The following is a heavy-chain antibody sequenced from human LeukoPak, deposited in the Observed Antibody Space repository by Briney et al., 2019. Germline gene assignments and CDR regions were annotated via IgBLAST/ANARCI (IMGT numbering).Heavy chain of an antibody. CDR3: AKSSYYDASGYYREYYFDY. J-gene: IGHJ4*02. V-gene: IGHV3-23*01. Sequence: GGSLRLACAAYGFTMRNHWMSWVRQAPGKGLEWFSSISGSGGSTHYADSVKGRFTISRDKTKNTLYLQMNSLRAEDTAVYYCAKSSYYDASGYYREYYFDYWGQGTLVTVSS. CDR1: GFTMRNHW. D-gene: IGHD3-22*01. CDR2: ISGSGGST.